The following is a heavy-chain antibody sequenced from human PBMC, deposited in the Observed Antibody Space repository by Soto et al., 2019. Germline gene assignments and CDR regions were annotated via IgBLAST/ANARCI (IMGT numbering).Heavy chain of an antibody. CDR3: ARLNLDRAMESYYYYYGMDV. D-gene: IGHD5-18*01. V-gene: IGHV4-61*01. J-gene: IGHJ6*02. CDR2: IYYSGST. CDR1: GGSVSSGSYY. Sequence: SETLSLTCTVSGGSVSSGSYYWSWIRQPPGKGQEWIGYIYYSGSTNYNPSLKSRVTISVDTSKNQFSLKLSSVTAADTVVYYCARLNLDRAMESYYYYYGMDVWGQGTTVTVSS.